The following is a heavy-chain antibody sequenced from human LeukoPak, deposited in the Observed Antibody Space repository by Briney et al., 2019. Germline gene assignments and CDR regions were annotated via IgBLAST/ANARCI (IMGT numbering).Heavy chain of an antibody. D-gene: IGHD6-6*01. J-gene: IGHJ5*02. V-gene: IGHV4-59*05. CDR2: SYYSGST. Sequence: SETLSLTGAVGGGSFSGYYWRWGRRPPGKGGEGIGSSYYSGSTYYNQSLKSGVTISVDNAKNQFSLKLSSVTAADTAVYYCAAYSSSVWFDPWGQGTLVTVSS. CDR3: AAYSSSVWFDP. CDR1: GGSFSGYY.